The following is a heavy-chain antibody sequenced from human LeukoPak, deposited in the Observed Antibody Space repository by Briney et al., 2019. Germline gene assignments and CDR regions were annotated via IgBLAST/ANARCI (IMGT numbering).Heavy chain of an antibody. V-gene: IGHV3-23*01. Sequence: GSLRLSCAASAFTFITCARSYVRLAPGKELEWVSCISGSGGSTYNADSVKGRFTSSRYNSTNTLYVQMNSLRVEDTAVYYCAKSGGLSGSGRLAMDVWGQGTTVTVSS. CDR1: AFTFITCA. CDR2: ISGSGGST. CDR3: AKSGGLSGSGRLAMDV. J-gene: IGHJ6*02. D-gene: IGHD3-10*01.